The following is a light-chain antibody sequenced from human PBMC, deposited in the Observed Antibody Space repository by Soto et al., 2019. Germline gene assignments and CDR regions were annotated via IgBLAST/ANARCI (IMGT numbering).Light chain of an antibody. CDR2: AAS. V-gene: IGKV1-39*01. CDR1: QSISSX. J-gene: IGKJ2*01. CDR3: QQSYSTPPT. Sequence: DLPMTQSPSSLSASVGDRVTITCRASQSISSXXXWYQQKPGKAPKLLIYAASTLQSGVPSRFSGSGSGTDFTLSISSLQPEDFATYYCQQSYSTPPTFGQGTKLEIK.